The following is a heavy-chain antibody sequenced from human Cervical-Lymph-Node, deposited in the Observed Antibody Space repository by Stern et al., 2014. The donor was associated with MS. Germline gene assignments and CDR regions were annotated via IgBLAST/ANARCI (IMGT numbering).Heavy chain of an antibody. CDR3: ARGRELLSLDY. Sequence: VQLVESGAEVKMPGASVKVSCKASGYTFTSYDINWVRQGTGQGLEWMGWMNPYSGNAVYAQKFQGRVTMTRDTSTSTAYLELTSLRSEDTAVFYCARGRELLSLDYWGQGTLVTVSS. D-gene: IGHD1-26*01. CDR2: MNPYSGNA. CDR1: GYTFTSYD. J-gene: IGHJ4*02. V-gene: IGHV1-8*01.